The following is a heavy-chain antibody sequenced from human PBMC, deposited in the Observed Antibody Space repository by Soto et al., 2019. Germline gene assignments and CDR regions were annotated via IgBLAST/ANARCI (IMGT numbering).Heavy chain of an antibody. J-gene: IGHJ3*01. CDR1: GFTLDTYG. D-gene: IGHD2-21*01. CDR3: ARDWGACTPGECYSHGFDL. CDR2: SWHDGRHL. V-gene: IGHV3-33*01. Sequence: QEQLVESGGGMVQPGGSLRLSCAVSGFTLDTYGMHWVRQAAGQGLEWVAVSWHDGRHLDYADSVRGRFTVFRDDSENTLFLERNGLRGDDTAVYYCARDWGACTPGECYSHGFDLWGQGTLVTVSS.